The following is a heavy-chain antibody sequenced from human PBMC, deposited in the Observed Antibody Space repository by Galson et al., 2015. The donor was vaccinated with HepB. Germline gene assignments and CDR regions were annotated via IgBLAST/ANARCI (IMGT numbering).Heavy chain of an antibody. CDR3: ATMVRGY. Sequence: SLRLSGAASGFTFSSYAMSWVRQAPGKGPEGVSTISGSSGITNYADSVKGRFTISTDNSKSTLYLQMNSLRAEDTAVYYCATMVRGYWGQGTLVTVSS. J-gene: IGHJ4*02. CDR2: ISGSSGIT. CDR1: GFTFSSYA. D-gene: IGHD3-10*01. V-gene: IGHV3-23*01.